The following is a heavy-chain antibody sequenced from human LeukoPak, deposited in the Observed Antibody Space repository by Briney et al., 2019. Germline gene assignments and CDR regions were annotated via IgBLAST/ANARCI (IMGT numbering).Heavy chain of an antibody. Sequence: GGSLRLSCTASGFTFGDYAMTWVRQAPGKGLEWVGFIRSKVYGGTPEYAASVKGRFTISRDDSQGIAYLRMNSLKTEDTAVYYCTRDQTPYYWGQGTLVTVSS. J-gene: IGHJ4*02. CDR1: GFTFGDYA. CDR3: TRDQTPYY. CDR2: IRSKVYGGTP. V-gene: IGHV3-49*04.